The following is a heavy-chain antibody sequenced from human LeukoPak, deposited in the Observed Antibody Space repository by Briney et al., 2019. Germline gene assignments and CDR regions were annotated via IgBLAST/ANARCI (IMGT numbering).Heavy chain of an antibody. V-gene: IGHV4-59*13. CDR3: ARVQRYWSGYYSDY. D-gene: IGHD3-3*01. J-gene: IGHJ4*02. CDR2: IYYTGSA. CDR1: GGSLTDYF. Sequence: SETLSLTCSVSGGSLTDYFWSWIRQPPGKAMEWIGYIYYTGSANYSPSLKSRVTISVDTSKKQFSLKMSSVTAADTAVYYCARVQRYWSGYYSDYWGQGTLVTVSS.